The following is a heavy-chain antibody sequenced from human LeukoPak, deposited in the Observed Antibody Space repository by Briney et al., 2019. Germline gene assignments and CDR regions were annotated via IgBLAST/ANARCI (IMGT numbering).Heavy chain of an antibody. CDR1: GVSVGSAGYY. V-gene: IGHV4-61*08. Sequence: PSETLSLTCSVSGVSVGSAGYYWTWIRQPPGQGLVWIGYMYYTANSSYNPFLKSRVTMSLDPSQNEFSLRLTSVTAADTAVYYCARSQSQSGSYRYYFAYWGQGILVTVSS. CDR3: ARSQSQSGSYRYYFAY. CDR2: MYYTANS. D-gene: IGHD1-26*01. J-gene: IGHJ4*02.